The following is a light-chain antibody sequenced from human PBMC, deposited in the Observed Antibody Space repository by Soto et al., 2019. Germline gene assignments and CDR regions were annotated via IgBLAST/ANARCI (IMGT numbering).Light chain of an antibody. V-gene: IGKV3-20*01. CDR3: QQYGSSPPDT. CDR1: ESVSSTY. CDR2: GAS. Sequence: EIALTQSPGTLSLSPGDRATLSCRASESVSSTYLAWYQQKPGQAPRLLIYGASSRASGIPDRFSGSGSGTDFALTISRLEPEDFAVYYCQQYGSSPPDTFGGGTKVDIK. J-gene: IGKJ4*01.